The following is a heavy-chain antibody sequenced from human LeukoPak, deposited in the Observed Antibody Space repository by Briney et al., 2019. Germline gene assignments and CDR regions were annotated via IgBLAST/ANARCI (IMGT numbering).Heavy chain of an antibody. CDR3: ARFSSSWFLDAFDI. D-gene: IGHD6-13*01. CDR2: INHSGST. Sequence: PSETLSLTCAVYGGSFSGYYWSWIRQPPGKGLEWIGEINHSGSTNYNPSLKSRVTISVDTSKNQFSLKLSSVTAAGTAVYYCARFSSSWFLDAFDIWGQGTMVTVSS. V-gene: IGHV4-34*01. CDR1: GGSFSGYY. J-gene: IGHJ3*02.